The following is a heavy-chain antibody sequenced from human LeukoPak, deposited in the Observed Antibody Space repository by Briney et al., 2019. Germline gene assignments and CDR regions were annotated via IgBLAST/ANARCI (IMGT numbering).Heavy chain of an antibody. CDR3: ASYLTSIPSGMDV. D-gene: IGHD2/OR15-2a*01. J-gene: IGHJ6*02. V-gene: IGHV3-74*01. Sequence: GRSLRLSCAASGFTFSRYWMHWLRQAPGKGLVWVSRISTDGSSTTYADSVKGRSTISRDNGRNTLYLQMYSLRAEDTAVYYCASYLTSIPSGMDVWGQGTTVTVSS. CDR1: GFTFSRYW. CDR2: ISTDGSST.